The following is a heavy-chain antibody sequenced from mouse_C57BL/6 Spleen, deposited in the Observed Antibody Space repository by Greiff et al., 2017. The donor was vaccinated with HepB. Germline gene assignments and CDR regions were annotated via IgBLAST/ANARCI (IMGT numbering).Heavy chain of an antibody. Sequence: QVQLQQSGAELVRPGTSVKVSCKASGYAFTNYLIEWVKQRPGQGLEWIGVINPGSGGTNYNEKFKGKATLTADKSSSTAYMQLSSLTSEDSAVCFCACGYPRYAMDYWGQGTTVTVSS. V-gene: IGHV1-54*01. J-gene: IGHJ4*01. CDR3: ACGYPRYAMDY. CDR2: INPGSGGT. CDR1: GYAFTNYL. D-gene: IGHD2-2*01.